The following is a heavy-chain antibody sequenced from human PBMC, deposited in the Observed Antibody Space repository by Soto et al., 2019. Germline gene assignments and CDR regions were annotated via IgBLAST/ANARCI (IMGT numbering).Heavy chain of an antibody. CDR1: GDSISNDFYS. CDR3: VRHRFTMIVGLGEFDY. D-gene: IGHD3-22*01. V-gene: IGHV4-39*01. CDR2: IYYSGSS. Sequence: SETLSLTCIVSGDSISNDFYSWGWIRQPPGKGLEWIGSIYYSGSSFYIPSLISRVIISVDTSIYLFFLKMISVIAADMVVYFFVRHRFTMIVGLGEFDYWGQGTLVTVSS. J-gene: IGHJ4*02.